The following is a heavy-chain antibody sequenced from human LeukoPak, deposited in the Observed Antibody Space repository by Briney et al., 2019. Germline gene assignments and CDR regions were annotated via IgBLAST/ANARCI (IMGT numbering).Heavy chain of an antibody. Sequence: ASVKVSSTASGYTFTLYYMHWVRQAPGQGVEWMGVINPSGGSTSYAQKFQGRVTITSDTSTSTVYMELSSLRSEDAAVYYCARDLVRGVIISALANWGQGTLVTVSS. D-gene: IGHD3-10*02. J-gene: IGHJ4*02. CDR1: GYTFTLYY. V-gene: IGHV1-46*01. CDR2: INPSGGST. CDR3: ARDLVRGVIISALAN.